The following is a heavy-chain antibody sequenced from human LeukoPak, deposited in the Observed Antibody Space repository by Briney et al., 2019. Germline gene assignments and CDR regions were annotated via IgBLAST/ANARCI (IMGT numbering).Heavy chain of an antibody. V-gene: IGHV4-39*01. CDR1: GGSISSSSYY. CDR2: IYYSGST. CDR3: ARQGGKRGLDI. D-gene: IGHD4-23*01. Sequence: SETLSLTCTVSGGSISSSSYYWGSIRQPPGKGLEWIGSIYYSGSTYYNPSLKSRVTISVDTSKNQFSLKLSSVTAADTAVYYCARQGGKRGLDIWGQGTMVTVSS. J-gene: IGHJ3*02.